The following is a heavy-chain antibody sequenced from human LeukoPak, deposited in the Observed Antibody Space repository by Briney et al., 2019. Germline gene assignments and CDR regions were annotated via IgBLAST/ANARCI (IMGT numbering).Heavy chain of an antibody. CDR1: GFTFSSYG. CDR3: AKDRLPHCGSDCLEY. CDR2: ITGSGGST. D-gene: IGHD2-21*02. Sequence: GGSLRLSCAASGFTFSSYGMSWVRQAPGKGLEWVSSITGSGGSTYYADSVKGRFTISRDNSKNTLYLQMNSLTAEDTAVYYCAKDRLPHCGSDCLEYWGQGNLVTVSS. J-gene: IGHJ4*02. V-gene: IGHV3-23*01.